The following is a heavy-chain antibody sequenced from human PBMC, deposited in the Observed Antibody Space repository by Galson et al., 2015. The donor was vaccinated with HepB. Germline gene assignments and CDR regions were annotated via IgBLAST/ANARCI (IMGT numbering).Heavy chain of an antibody. Sequence: QSGAEVKMPGESLKISCKGSGYSFTSYWIGWVRQMPGKGLEWMGIIHPGDSDTRYRPSFLGQVTISADKSISTAYLQWSSLKASDTAMYYCASLYDILTARGGYNYWGQGTLVTVSS. J-gene: IGHJ4*02. CDR3: ASLYDILTARGGYNY. CDR1: GYSFTSYW. CDR2: IHPGDSDT. V-gene: IGHV5-51*01. D-gene: IGHD3-9*01.